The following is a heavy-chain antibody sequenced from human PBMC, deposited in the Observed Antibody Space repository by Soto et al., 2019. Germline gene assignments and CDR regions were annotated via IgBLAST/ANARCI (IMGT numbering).Heavy chain of an antibody. Sequence: EVQLLESGGGLAQPGESLTLSCAASGFMFSGYAMSWVRQAPGKGLEWVSAVSNSGTSPSYADSVKGRFTSSRDNSKNPPYLQMSSLGAEDTALYYCVKDLAASGWFDPWGQGTLVIVSS. V-gene: IGHV3-23*01. CDR1: GFMFSGYA. D-gene: IGHD2-15*01. J-gene: IGHJ5*02. CDR3: VKDLAASGWFDP. CDR2: VSNSGTSP.